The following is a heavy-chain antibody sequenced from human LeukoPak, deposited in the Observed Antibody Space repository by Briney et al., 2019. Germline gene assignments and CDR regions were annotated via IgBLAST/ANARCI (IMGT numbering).Heavy chain of an antibody. CDR2: IIPIFGTA. J-gene: IGHJ3*02. CDR1: GGTFSSYA. CDR3: ARSDLYCSRTSCSAHAFDI. Sequence: ASVKVSCKASGGTFSSYAISWVRQAPGQGLEWMGGIIPIFGTANYAQKFQGRVTITADKSTSTAYMELSSLRSEDTAVYYCARSDLYCSRTSCSAHAFDIWGQGTMVTVSS. V-gene: IGHV1-69*06. D-gene: IGHD2-2*01.